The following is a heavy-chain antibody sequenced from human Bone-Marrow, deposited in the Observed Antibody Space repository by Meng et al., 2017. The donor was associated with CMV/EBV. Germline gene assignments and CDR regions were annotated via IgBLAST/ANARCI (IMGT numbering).Heavy chain of an antibody. D-gene: IGHD3-3*01. CDR1: GFTCSSYA. J-gene: IGHJ4*02. Sequence: ASGFTCSSYAMSGVRQAPGKGREWVSAISGSGGSTYYADSVKGRFTSSRDNSKNTLYLQMNSLRAEDTAVYYCAKGYYDFWSGYFDYWGQGTLVTVSS. CDR3: AKGYYDFWSGYFDY. CDR2: ISGSGGST. V-gene: IGHV3-23*01.